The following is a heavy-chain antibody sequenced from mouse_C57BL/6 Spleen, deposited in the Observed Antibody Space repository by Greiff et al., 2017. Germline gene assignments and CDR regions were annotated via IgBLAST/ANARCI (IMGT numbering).Heavy chain of an antibody. D-gene: IGHD2-1*01. CDR1: GFTFSSYA. CDR2: ISDGGSYT. CDR3: ARAGYGNYYFDD. J-gene: IGHJ2*01. V-gene: IGHV5-4*01. Sequence: EVQRVESGGGLVKPGGSLKLSCAASGFTFSSYAMSWVRQTPEQRLEWVATISDGGSYTYYPDNVKGRFTISRDNAKNNLYLQMSHLKSEDTAMYYCARAGYGNYYFDDWGQGTTLTVSS.